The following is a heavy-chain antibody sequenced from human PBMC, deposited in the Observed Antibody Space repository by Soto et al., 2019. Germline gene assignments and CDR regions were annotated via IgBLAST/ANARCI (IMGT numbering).Heavy chain of an antibody. CDR2: INAGNGNT. D-gene: IGHD3-3*01. V-gene: IGHV1-3*01. CDR3: ARSYYDFWSGPRYYFDY. J-gene: IGHJ4*02. Sequence: QVQLVQSGAEVKKPGASVKVSCKASGYTFTSYAMHWVRQAPGQRLEWMGWINAGNGNTKYSQKFQGRVTITRDTYASTAYRELSSLRSEDTAVYYCARSYYDFWSGPRYYFDYWGQGTLVTVSS. CDR1: GYTFTSYA.